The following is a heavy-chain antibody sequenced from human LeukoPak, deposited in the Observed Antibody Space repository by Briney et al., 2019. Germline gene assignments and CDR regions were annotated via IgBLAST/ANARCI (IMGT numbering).Heavy chain of an antibody. CDR3: ARGETYYYDSSGKSYYYYYGMDV. V-gene: IGHV1-69*13. CDR1: GYTFISYG. Sequence: SVKVSCKVSGYTFISYGISWVRQAPGQGLEWMGGIIPIFGTANYAQKFQGRVTITADESTSTAYMELSSLRSEDTAVYYCARGETYYYDSSGKSYYYYYGMDVWGQGTTVTVSS. CDR2: IIPIFGTA. D-gene: IGHD3-22*01. J-gene: IGHJ6*02.